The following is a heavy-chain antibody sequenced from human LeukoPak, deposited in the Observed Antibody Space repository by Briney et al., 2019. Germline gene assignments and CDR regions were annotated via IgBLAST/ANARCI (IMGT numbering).Heavy chain of an antibody. CDR3: VKGPGPTVNYYFDF. D-gene: IGHD4-17*01. J-gene: IGHJ4*02. CDR1: GFTFSTYA. V-gene: IGHV3-64D*06. Sequence: PGRSLRLSCSASGFTFSTYAMHWVRQAPGKGLEYVSSISTNGGTTYSAESSRGRFAISRDNSKNTLYLQMSSLGADDTAVYYCVKGPGPTVNYYFDFWGQGTLVTVSS. CDR2: ISTNGGTT.